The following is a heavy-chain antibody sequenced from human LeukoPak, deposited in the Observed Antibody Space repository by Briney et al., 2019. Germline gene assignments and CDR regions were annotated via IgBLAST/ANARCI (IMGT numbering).Heavy chain of an antibody. D-gene: IGHD3-16*02. V-gene: IGHV3-74*01. CDR2: INSDGSWT. Sequence: GGSLRLSCAASGNYWMHWVRQAPGKGLVWVSHINSDGSWTGYADSVKGRFTISRDNSKNTLYLQMNSLRAEDTAVYYCAKDHYDYIGGTYRDFDYWGQGTLVTVSS. J-gene: IGHJ4*02. CDR1: GNYW. CDR3: AKDHYDYIGGTYRDFDY.